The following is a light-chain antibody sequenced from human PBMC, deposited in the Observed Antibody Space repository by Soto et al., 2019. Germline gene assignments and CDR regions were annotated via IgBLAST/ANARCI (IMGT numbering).Light chain of an antibody. V-gene: IGKV3-15*01. CDR1: KSVRRT. CDR3: QQYNNWPPWT. J-gene: IGKJ1*01. Sequence: EIVMTQSPATLSVSPGERATPSCRASKSVRRTLPGYQQKPGQAPRLLIYGASTRATGTPARFSGSGSGTEFTLTISSLQSEDFAVYYCQQYNNWPPWTFGQGTKVEIK. CDR2: GAS.